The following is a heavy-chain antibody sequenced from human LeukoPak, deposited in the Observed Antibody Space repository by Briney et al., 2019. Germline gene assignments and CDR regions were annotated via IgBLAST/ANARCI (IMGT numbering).Heavy chain of an antibody. Sequence: SQTLSLTCAISGDSVSSNRAAWSWIRQSPSRGLEWLGRTYYRSKWYNEYAASVKSRITVNPDTSKNQFSLQLNSVTPEDTAVYYCARATGYFDYWGQGTLVTVSS. CDR3: ARATGYFDY. CDR2: TYYRSKWYN. J-gene: IGHJ4*02. V-gene: IGHV6-1*01. CDR1: GDSVSSNRAA.